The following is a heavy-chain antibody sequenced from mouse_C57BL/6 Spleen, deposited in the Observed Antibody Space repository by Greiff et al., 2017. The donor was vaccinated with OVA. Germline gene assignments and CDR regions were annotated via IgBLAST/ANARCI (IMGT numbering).Heavy chain of an antibody. Sequence: VKLQQPGAELVMPGASVKLSCKASGYTFTSYWMHWVKQRPGQGLEWIGEIDPSDSYTNYNQKFKGKSTLTVDKSSSTAYMQLSSLTSEDSAVYNCARREDYGWYFDVWGTGTTVTVSS. V-gene: IGHV1-69*01. CDR1: GYTFTSYW. CDR3: ARREDYGWYFDV. D-gene: IGHD2-4*01. CDR2: IDPSDSYT. J-gene: IGHJ1*03.